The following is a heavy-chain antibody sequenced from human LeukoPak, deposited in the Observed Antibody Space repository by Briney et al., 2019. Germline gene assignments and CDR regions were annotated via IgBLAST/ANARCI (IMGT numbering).Heavy chain of an antibody. CDR2: IYYSGST. Sequence: SQTLSLTCTVSSGSISSGGYYWSWIRQHPGEGLEWIGYIYYSGSTYYNPSLKSRVTISVDTSKNQFSLKLSSVTAADTAVYYCARGDFWSGYYLGAEYFQHWGQGTLVTVSS. V-gene: IGHV4-31*03. CDR1: SGSISSGGYY. D-gene: IGHD3-3*01. J-gene: IGHJ1*01. CDR3: ARGDFWSGYYLGAEYFQH.